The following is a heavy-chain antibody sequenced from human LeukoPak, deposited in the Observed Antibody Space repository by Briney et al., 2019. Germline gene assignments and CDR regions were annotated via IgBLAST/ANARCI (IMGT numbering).Heavy chain of an antibody. J-gene: IGHJ3*02. CDR1: GFTFRSYG. V-gene: IGHV3-33*01. Sequence: GGSLRLSCAASGFTFRSYGMHWVRQAPGKGLEWVAVIWYDGSNKYYADSVKGRFTISRDNSKNTLYLQMNSLRAEDTAVYYCARDLTGTTSGAFDIWGQGTMVTVSS. CDR3: ARDLTGTTSGAFDI. D-gene: IGHD1-20*01. CDR2: IWYDGSNK.